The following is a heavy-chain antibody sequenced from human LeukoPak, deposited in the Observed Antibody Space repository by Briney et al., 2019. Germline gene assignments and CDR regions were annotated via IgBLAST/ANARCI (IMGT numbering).Heavy chain of an antibody. D-gene: IGHD2/OR15-2a*01. J-gene: IGHJ4*02. V-gene: IGHV3-7*03. Sequence: GGSLRLSCAASGFSFSGYWMTWVRQAPGKGLEWVANIREDGSEKYYADFVKGRFTISRDNAKNSLDLQMNSLRAEDTAVYYCARRGSTDYWGQGTLVTVSS. CDR2: IREDGSEK. CDR1: GFSFSGYW. CDR3: ARRGSTDY.